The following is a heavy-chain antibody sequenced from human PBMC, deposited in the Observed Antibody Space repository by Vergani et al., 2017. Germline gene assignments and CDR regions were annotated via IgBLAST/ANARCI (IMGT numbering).Heavy chain of an antibody. D-gene: IGHD1-26*01. V-gene: IGHV4-30-2*05. CDR2: IYYSGST. J-gene: IGHJ4*02. CDR3: ARVNGAYSYYFDY. Sequence: QLQLQESGSGLVKPSQTLSLTCAVSGGSISSGGYSWSWIRQPPGKGLEWIGYIYYSGSTYYNPSLKSRVTISVDTSKNQFSLKLSSVTAADTAVYYCARVNGAYSYYFDYWGQGTLVTVSS. CDR1: GGSISSGGYS.